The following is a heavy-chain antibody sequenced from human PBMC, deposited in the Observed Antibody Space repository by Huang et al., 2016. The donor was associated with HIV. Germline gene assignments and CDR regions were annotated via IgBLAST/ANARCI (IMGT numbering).Heavy chain of an antibody. CDR3: ARSTGGTWNKGAFDI. Sequence: DVQLVESGGGLVQPGESMRLSCAASGFPFGSYLMSWVRQAPGNGLEWVANIKEDGSQKYYVGSVKGRFTISRDNAKNSLLLQMGSLRADDTARYYCARSTGGTWNKGAFDIWGQGTMVNVFS. J-gene: IGHJ3*02. D-gene: IGHD1-1*01. CDR2: IKEDGSQK. V-gene: IGHV3-7*03. CDR1: GFPFGSYL.